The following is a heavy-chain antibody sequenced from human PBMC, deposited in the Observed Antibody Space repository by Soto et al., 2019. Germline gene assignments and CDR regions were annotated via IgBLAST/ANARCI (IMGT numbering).Heavy chain of an antibody. CDR1: RVNSW. D-gene: IGHD4-4*01. V-gene: IGHV5-51*01. J-gene: IGHJ6*02. CDR3: ARHTQYYGMDV. Sequence: GESLKISCSGSRVNSWIAWVRQMPGKGLEYVGIIYVGDSDTRYSPSFQGQVTISVDKSISTAFLQWSSLKASDTAVYYCARHTQYYGMDVWGQGTAVTVSS. CDR2: IYVGDSDT.